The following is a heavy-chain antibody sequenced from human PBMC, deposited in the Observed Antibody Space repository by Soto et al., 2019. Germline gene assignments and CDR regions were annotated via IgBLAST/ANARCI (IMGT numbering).Heavy chain of an antibody. CDR3: ARSHTAMAGKPDY. CDR2: ISSNGGST. V-gene: IGHV3-64*02. J-gene: IGHJ4*02. CDR1: GFTFSSYA. Sequence: GGSLRLSCAASGFTFSSYAMHWVRQAPGKGLEYVSAISSNGGSTYYADSVKGRFTISRDNSKNTLYLQMGSLRAEDMAVYYCARSHTAMAGKPDYWGQGTLVTVSS. D-gene: IGHD5-18*01.